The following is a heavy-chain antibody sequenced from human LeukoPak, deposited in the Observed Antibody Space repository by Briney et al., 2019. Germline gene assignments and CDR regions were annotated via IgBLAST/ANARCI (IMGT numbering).Heavy chain of an antibody. CDR2: ISSSSSYI. CDR1: RFSFSSYS. D-gene: IGHD2-8*01. J-gene: IGHJ6*02. Sequence: GGSLRLSCAASRFSFSSYSTNWVRQAPGKGLEWVSSISSSSSYIYYADSVKGRFTPSRDNAKNSLYLQMNSLRAEDTAVYYCARNGAIDPYSYHGMDVWGQGTTVTVSS. CDR3: ARNGAIDPYSYHGMDV. V-gene: IGHV3-21*01.